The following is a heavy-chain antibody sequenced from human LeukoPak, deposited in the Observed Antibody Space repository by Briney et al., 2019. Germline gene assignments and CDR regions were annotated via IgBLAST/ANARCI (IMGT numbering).Heavy chain of an antibody. CDR2: INSDGSST. CDR1: GFTFSNYW. Sequence: GGSLRLSCAASGFTFSNYWMHWVRQAPGKGLVWVSRINSDGSSTTSADSVKGRFTISRDNAKNTLYLQMNSLRAEDTAVYYCAKGGATVIDYWGQGTLVTVSP. CDR3: AKGGATVIDY. J-gene: IGHJ4*02. D-gene: IGHD4-17*01. V-gene: IGHV3-74*01.